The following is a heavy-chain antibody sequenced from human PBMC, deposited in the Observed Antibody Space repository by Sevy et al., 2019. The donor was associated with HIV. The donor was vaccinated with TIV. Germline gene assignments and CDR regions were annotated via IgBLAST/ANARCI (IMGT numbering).Heavy chain of an antibody. CDR2: FDPEDGET. CDR3: ATVGYCSSTSCYSYWFDP. Sequence: ASVKVSCKVSGYTLTELSMHWVRQAPGKGLEWMGGFDPEDGETIYAQKFQGRVTMTEDTSTDTAYMELSSLRSEDTAVYYCATVGYCSSTSCYSYWFDPWGQGTLATVSS. D-gene: IGHD2-2*02. J-gene: IGHJ5*02. CDR1: GYTLTELS. V-gene: IGHV1-24*01.